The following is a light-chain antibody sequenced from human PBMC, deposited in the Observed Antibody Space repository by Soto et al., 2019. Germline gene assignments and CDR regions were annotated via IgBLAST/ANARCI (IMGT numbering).Light chain of an antibody. CDR1: SSDVGGYNY. CDR2: DVS. Sequence: QSVLTQPASVSGSPGQSITISCTGTSSDVGGYNYVSWYQQHPGKAPKPMIYDVSNRPSGVSNRFSGSKSGNTASLTISGLQAEDEADYYCSSYTSSSTLNVVFGGGTQLTVL. V-gene: IGLV2-14*01. CDR3: SSYTSSSTLNVV. J-gene: IGLJ2*01.